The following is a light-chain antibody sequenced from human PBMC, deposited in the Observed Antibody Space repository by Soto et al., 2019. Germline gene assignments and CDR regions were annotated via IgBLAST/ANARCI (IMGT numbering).Light chain of an antibody. V-gene: IGLV1-44*01. Sequence: QLVLTQPPSASGTPGQRVTISCSGSSSNIGSYIVSWYQQLPGTAPKLLIYSNNQRPSGVPDRFSGSKSGASASLAISGLQSDDEADYYCASWDDSLNGPLFGGGTKLTVL. J-gene: IGLJ2*01. CDR3: ASWDDSLNGPL. CDR2: SNN. CDR1: SSNIGSYI.